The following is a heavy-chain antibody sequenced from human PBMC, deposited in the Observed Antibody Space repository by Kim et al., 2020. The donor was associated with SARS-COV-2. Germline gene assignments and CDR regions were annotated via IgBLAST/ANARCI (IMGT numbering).Heavy chain of an antibody. D-gene: IGHD3-16*01. J-gene: IGHJ4*02. Sequence: AESVKGRFTISRDNAKNSLYLQMNSLRAEDTAVYYCAKGDYGSENPYFDSWGQGTLVTVSS. CDR3: AKGDYGSENPYFDS. V-gene: IGHV3-9*01.